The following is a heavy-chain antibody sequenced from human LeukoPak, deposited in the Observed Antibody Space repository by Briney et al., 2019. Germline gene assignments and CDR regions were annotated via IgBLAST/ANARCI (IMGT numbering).Heavy chain of an antibody. D-gene: IGHD3-10*01. J-gene: IGHJ6*03. CDR1: GYTFINHW. CDR2: INPSGGST. Sequence: GASVKVSCKASGYTFINHWMHWVRQAPGQGLEWVGLINPSGGSTNYAQKFQGRVTMTRDTSTSTVYMELSSLRSEDTAVYYCARGPSITMVRGGQWYYYMDVWGKGTTVTISS. V-gene: IGHV1-46*01. CDR3: ARGPSITMVRGGQWYYYMDV.